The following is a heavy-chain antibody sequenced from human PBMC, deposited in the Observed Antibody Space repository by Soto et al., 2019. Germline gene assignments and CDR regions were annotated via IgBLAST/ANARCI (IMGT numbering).Heavy chain of an antibody. CDR2: IHHSGTT. CDR3: ANDYGDYRNDAFDI. Sequence: SETLSLTCTVSGGSISSSSYYWGWIRQPPGKGLEWIGEIHHSGTTNYNPSLKSRVTITLDRSKNQFTMSLTSMTAADAAVYYCANDYGDYRNDAFDIWSPGTRVTVSS. D-gene: IGHD4-17*01. V-gene: IGHV4-39*01. CDR1: GGSISSSSYY. J-gene: IGHJ3*02.